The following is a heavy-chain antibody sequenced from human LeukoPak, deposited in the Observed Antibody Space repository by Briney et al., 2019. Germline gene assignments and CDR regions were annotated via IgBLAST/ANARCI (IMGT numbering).Heavy chain of an antibody. Sequence: GGSLRLSCAASGFTFSSYAMHWVRQAPGKGLEYVSAISSNGGSTYYANSVKGRFTISRDNSKNTLYLQMGSLRAEDMAVYYCSSGNRGSVSWGQGTLVTVSS. CDR1: GFTFSSYA. D-gene: IGHD7-27*01. CDR2: ISSNGGST. CDR3: SSGNRGSVS. V-gene: IGHV3-64*01. J-gene: IGHJ4*02.